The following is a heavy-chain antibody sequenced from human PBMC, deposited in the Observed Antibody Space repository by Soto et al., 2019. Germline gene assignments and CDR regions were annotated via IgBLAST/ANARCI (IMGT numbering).Heavy chain of an antibody. D-gene: IGHD2-2*01. J-gene: IGHJ4*02. CDR2: IKSKTDGGTT. V-gene: IGHV3-15*01. CDR3: TTEAGAVQDIVVVPAANFDY. Sequence: GGSLRLSCAASGFTFSNAWMSWVRQAPGKGLEWVGRIKSKTDGGTTDYAAPVKGRFTISRDDSKNTLYLQMNSLKTEDTAVYYCTTEAGAVQDIVVVPAANFDYWGQGTLVTVSS. CDR1: GFTFSNAW.